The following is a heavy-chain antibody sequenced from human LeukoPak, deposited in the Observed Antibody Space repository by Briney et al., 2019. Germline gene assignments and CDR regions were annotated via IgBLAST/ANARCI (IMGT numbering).Heavy chain of an antibody. V-gene: IGHV1-24*01. J-gene: IGHJ4*02. CDR3: AKQLGYCSDGSCYFPY. CDR2: FDPEEGET. D-gene: IGHD2-15*01. Sequence: GASVKVSCKVSGYTLTEISMHWVRQAPGKGLEWMGGFDPEEGETIYAQKFQGRVTMTEDTSTDTAYMELSSLRSEDTAVYYCAKQLGYCSDGSCYFPYWGQGTLVTVSS. CDR1: GYTLTEIS.